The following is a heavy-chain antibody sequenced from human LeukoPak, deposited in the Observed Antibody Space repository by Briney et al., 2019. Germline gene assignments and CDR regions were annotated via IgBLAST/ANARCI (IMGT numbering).Heavy chain of an antibody. CDR1: GLTFSTYW. D-gene: IGHD3-22*01. CDR2: INSEGSTL. Sequence: PGGSLRLSCAGSGLTFSTYWMHWVRHAPGKGLVWVSRINSEGSTLIYADSVKGRFTISRDNAKNTLFLQMNSLRAEDTAVYYCARISSDSISYYDHWGQGTLVTVSS. V-gene: IGHV3-74*01. J-gene: IGHJ4*02. CDR3: ARISSDSISYYDH.